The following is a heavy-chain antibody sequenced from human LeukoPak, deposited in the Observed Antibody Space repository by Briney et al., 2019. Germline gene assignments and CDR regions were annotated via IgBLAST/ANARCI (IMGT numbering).Heavy chain of an antibody. CDR1: GGSISSYY. D-gene: IGHD3-10*01. CDR2: IYYSGST. CDR3: ARPGALYGSEMGAFDI. V-gene: IGHV4-59*08. Sequence: SETLSLTSTVSGGSISSYYWSWIRQPPGKGLEWIGYIYYSGSTNYNPSLKSRVTISVDTSKNQFSLKLSSVTAADTAVYYCARPGALYGSEMGAFDIWGQGTMVTVSS. J-gene: IGHJ3*02.